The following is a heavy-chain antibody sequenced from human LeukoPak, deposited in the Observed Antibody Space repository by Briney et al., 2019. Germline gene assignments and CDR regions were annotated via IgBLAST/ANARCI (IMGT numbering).Heavy chain of an antibody. D-gene: IGHD6-19*01. CDR2: ICTSGST. J-gene: IGHJ4*02. CDR3: AEGGQWLRV. CDR1: GGSISSYC. Sequence: SETLSLTCTVSGGSISSYCWSCIQQPAGKGLEWIGRICTSGSTNYNPSLKSRVTMSVDTSKNQFSLKLSSVTAADTAVYYCAEGGQWLRVWGQGTLVTVSS. V-gene: IGHV4-4*07.